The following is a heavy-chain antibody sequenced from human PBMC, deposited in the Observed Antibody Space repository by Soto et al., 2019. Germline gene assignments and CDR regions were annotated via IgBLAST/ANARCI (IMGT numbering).Heavy chain of an antibody. CDR2: IYYSGST. V-gene: IGHV4-59*01. CDR1: GGSISSYY. Sequence: SETLSLTCTVSGGSISSYYWSWIRQPPGKGLEWIGYIYYSGSTNYNPSLQSRVTISVDTSKNQFSLKLSSVTAADTAVYYCARGSTNYYYYGMDVWGQGTTVTVSS. CDR3: ARGSTNYYYYGMDV. J-gene: IGHJ6*02. D-gene: IGHD3-10*01.